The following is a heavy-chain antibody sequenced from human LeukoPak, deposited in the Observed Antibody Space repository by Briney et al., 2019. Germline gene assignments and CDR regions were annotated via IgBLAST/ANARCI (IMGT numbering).Heavy chain of an antibody. Sequence: ASVKVSCKASGYTFTGYYMHWVRQAPGQGLEWMGWINPNSGGTNYARKFQGRVTMTRDTSISTAYMELSRLRSDDTAVYYCARAVGYCSSTSCYNVGITGSDWFDPWGQGTLVTVSS. D-gene: IGHD2-2*02. CDR2: INPNSGGT. V-gene: IGHV1-2*02. J-gene: IGHJ5*02. CDR1: GYTFTGYY. CDR3: ARAVGYCSSTSCYNVGITGSDWFDP.